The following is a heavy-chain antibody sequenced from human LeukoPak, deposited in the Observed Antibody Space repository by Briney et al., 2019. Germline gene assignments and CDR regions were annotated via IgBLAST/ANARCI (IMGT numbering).Heavy chain of an antibody. CDR1: GYSFTSYW. CDR2: IYPGDSDT. D-gene: IGHD3-22*01. V-gene: IGHV5-51*01. Sequence: GESLKISCKGSGYSFTSYWIGLVRQMPGKGLELMGIIYPGDSDTRYSPTFQGQVTISADQYISTAYLQWSSLKASDTAMYYCASCYDSSGYYYDDAFDIWGQGTMVTVSS. J-gene: IGHJ3*02. CDR3: ASCYDSSGYYYDDAFDI.